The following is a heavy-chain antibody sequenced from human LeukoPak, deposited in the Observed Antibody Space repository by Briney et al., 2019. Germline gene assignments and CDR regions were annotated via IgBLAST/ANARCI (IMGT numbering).Heavy chain of an antibody. V-gene: IGHV1-18*01. J-gene: IGHJ5*02. Sequence: ASVKVSCKASGYTWNNYGISWVRQAPGQGLEWIGWISVYNGYTKYAQKVQGRVTLATDTSTSTAYMELRSLRSDDTAVYYCARDKSQSVLLENWFDPWGQGTLVTVSS. CDR2: ISVYNGYT. D-gene: IGHD2-15*01. CDR1: GYTWNNYG. CDR3: ARDKSQSVLLENWFDP.